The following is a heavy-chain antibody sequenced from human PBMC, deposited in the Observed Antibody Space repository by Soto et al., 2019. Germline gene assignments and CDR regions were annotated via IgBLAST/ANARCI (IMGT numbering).Heavy chain of an antibody. CDR1: GGSISSCGYY. J-gene: IGHJ6*02. Sequence: SETLSLTCTVSGGSISSCGYYWSWIRQHPGKGLEWIGYIYYSGSTYYNPSLKSRVTISVDTSKNQFSLKLSSVTAADTAVYYCASGPLIAVAGTVPPPSYYGMDVWGQGTTVTVSS. CDR2: IYYSGST. CDR3: ASGPLIAVAGTVPPPSYYGMDV. V-gene: IGHV4-31*03. D-gene: IGHD6-19*01.